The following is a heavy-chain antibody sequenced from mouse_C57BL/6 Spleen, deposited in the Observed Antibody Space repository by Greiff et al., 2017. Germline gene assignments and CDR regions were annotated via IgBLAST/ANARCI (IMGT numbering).Heavy chain of an antibody. V-gene: IGHV1-80*01. CDR2: IYPGDGDT. CDR1: GSAFSSYW. D-gene: IGHD2-1*01. Sequence: QVQLQQSGAELVKPGASVKISCKASGSAFSSYWMNWVKQRPGKGLEWIGQIYPGDGDTNYNGKFKGKATLTADKSSSSAYMQLSSLTSEDSAVYFCARHGNYSYWYFDVWGTGTTVTVSS. CDR3: ARHGNYSYWYFDV. J-gene: IGHJ1*03.